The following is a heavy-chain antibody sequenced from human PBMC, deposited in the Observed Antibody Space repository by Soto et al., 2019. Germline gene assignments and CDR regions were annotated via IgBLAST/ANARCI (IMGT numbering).Heavy chain of an antibody. Sequence: SVKVSCKTCGYIFTGYFIHWVRQAPGQGLEWMGWLNPNSGGDTKYAQAFQGRVTMTKDTSIATVYMELNDLMSDDTAVYYCARGPGVIHSQFQDWGQGTLDTVSS. CDR2: LNPNSGGDT. V-gene: IGHV1-2*02. D-gene: IGHD7-27*01. CDR1: GYIFTGYF. J-gene: IGHJ4*02. CDR3: ARGPGVIHSQFQD.